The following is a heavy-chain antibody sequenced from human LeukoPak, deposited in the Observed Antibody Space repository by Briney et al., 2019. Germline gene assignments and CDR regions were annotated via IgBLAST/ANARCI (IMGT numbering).Heavy chain of an antibody. J-gene: IGHJ3*02. CDR2: LYSGGKT. V-gene: IGHV3-66*01. CDR1: GFTVSSDY. CDR3: ARDLETDISDAFDI. Sequence: GGSLRLSCAASGFTVSSDYMSWVRQAPGKGVEWVSVLYSGGKTYYADSVKGRFTISRDNSKNTLYLQMNSLRAEDTAVYFCARDLETDISDAFDIWGQGAMVTVSS. D-gene: IGHD3-9*01.